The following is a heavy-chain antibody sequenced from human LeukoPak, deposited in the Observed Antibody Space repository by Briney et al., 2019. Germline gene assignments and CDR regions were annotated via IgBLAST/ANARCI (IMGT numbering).Heavy chain of an antibody. CDR2: ISGSGGST. J-gene: IGHJ5*02. V-gene: IGHV3-23*01. CDR1: GFTFSSYA. D-gene: IGHD6-13*01. Sequence: PGGNLRFYCAAAGFTFSSYAMSWVRQAPGKELEWVSAISGSGGSTYYADSVKGRFTISRDNSKNTLYLQMNSLRAEETAVYYCAKFYSTLLESNWFDPWGLGTLVTVSS. CDR3: AKFYSTLLESNWFDP.